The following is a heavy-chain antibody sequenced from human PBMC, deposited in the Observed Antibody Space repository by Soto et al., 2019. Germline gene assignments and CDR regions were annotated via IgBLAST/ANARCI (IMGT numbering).Heavy chain of an antibody. CDR1: GGSISSGENF. CDR3: ARDTRAPTYYFDY. J-gene: IGHJ4*02. D-gene: IGHD2-15*01. V-gene: IGHV4-30-4*01. Sequence: SETLSLTCTVSGGSISSGENFWNWIRQSPGKGLEWIGYIHHSGSTYYNPSLKSRLTISVDTSKNQISLKLNSVTAADTAVYYCARDTRAPTYYFDYWGQATLDTVSS. CDR2: IHHSGST.